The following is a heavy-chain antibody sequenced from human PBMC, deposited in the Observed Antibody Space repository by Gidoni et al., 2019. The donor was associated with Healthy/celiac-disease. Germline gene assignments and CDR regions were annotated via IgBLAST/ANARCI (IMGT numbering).Heavy chain of an antibody. CDR1: GDSVSSNSAA. CDR3: ARDRGQPLLYPLFVFDP. Sequence: QVQLQQSGPGLVKPSQTLPLTCAISGDSVSSNSAAWNWIRQSPSRGLEWLGRTYYRSKWYNDYAVSVKSRITINPDTSKNQFSLQLNSVTPEDTAVYYCARDRGQPLLYPLFVFDPWGQGTLVTVSS. D-gene: IGHD2-2*02. J-gene: IGHJ5*02. V-gene: IGHV6-1*01. CDR2: TYYRSKWYN.